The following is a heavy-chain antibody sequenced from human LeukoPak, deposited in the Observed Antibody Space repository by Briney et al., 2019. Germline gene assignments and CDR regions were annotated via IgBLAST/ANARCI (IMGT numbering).Heavy chain of an antibody. CDR1: GFTFSSYW. Sequence: PGGSLRLSCAASGFTFSSYWMSWVRQAPGRGLDGVANIKEEGSEEYYVDCVKGRFSISRDNAKNALYLQMTSLRAEDTAVYYCARDWLAGNPYHAFALWGKGTMVTVSS. CDR3: ARDWLAGNPYHAFAL. D-gene: IGHD3-22*01. J-gene: IGHJ3*01. V-gene: IGHV3-7*01. CDR2: IKEEGSEE.